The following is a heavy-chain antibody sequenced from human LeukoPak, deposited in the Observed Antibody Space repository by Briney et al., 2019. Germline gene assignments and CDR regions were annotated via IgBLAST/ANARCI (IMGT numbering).Heavy chain of an antibody. Sequence: PGGSLRLSCAASGFTFSSYSMNWVRQAPGKGLEWVSHISSSSSTIYYADSVMGRFTISRDNAKNSLYPQMNSLRAEDTAVYYCARTVTTYWYFDLWGRGTLVTVSS. V-gene: IGHV3-48*01. CDR1: GFTFSSYS. CDR3: ARTVTTYWYFDL. CDR2: ISSSSSTI. J-gene: IGHJ2*01. D-gene: IGHD4-17*01.